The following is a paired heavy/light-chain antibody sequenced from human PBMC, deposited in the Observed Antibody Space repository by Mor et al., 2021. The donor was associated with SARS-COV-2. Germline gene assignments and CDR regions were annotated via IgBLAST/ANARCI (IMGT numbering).Heavy chain of an antibody. V-gene: IGHV3-23*01. Sequence: EVQVLESGGGLVQPGGSLRLSCAASGFTFSTYAMTWVRQAPGKGLEWVSSISGSGGSTYYRDSVKGRFTISRDNSKNTLYLQMNSLRAEDTAVYYCSGGIVYWGQGTLVTVSS. D-gene: IGHD3-10*01. CDR3: SGGIVY. CDR1: GFTFSTYA. CDR2: ISGSGGST. J-gene: IGHJ4*02.
Light chain of an antibody. Sequence: DIQMTQSPSSLSASVGDRVTITCRASQGINNYLAWFQQKPGKAPQSLIYAASSLQSGVPSKFSGGGSGTDFTLTISNLQPEDFATYYCQQYNSFPRTFGQGTKVEIK. CDR2: AAS. V-gene: IGKV1-16*02. J-gene: IGKJ1*01. CDR3: QQYNSFPRT. CDR1: QGINNY.